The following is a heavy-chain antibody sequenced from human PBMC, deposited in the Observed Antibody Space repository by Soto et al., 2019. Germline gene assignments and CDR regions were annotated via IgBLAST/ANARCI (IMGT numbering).Heavy chain of an antibody. Sequence: QVQLVESGGGVVQPGRSLRLSCAASGFTFSSYGMHWVRQAPGKGLEWVAVIWYDGSNKYYADSVKGRFTISRDNSKNTLYLQMNSLRAEDTAVYYCARGRLIAVAGSGDDAFDIWGQGTMVTVSS. CDR1: GFTFSSYG. V-gene: IGHV3-33*01. CDR2: IWYDGSNK. CDR3: ARGRLIAVAGSGDDAFDI. D-gene: IGHD6-19*01. J-gene: IGHJ3*02.